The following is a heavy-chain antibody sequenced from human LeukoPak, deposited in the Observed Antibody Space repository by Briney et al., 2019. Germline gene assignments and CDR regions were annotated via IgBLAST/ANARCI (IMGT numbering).Heavy chain of an antibody. CDR1: GYTFTSYY. Sequence: ASVKVSCKASGYTFTSYYMHWVRQAPGQGLEWMGIINPSGGSTSYAQKFQGRVTMTRDTSTSTVYMELSSLRSEDTAVYYCARAGFRYEHLLNGYYNGFGPWGQGTLVTVSS. J-gene: IGHJ5*02. D-gene: IGHD3-9*01. CDR3: ARAGFRYEHLLNGYYNGFGP. CDR2: INPSGGST. V-gene: IGHV1-46*01.